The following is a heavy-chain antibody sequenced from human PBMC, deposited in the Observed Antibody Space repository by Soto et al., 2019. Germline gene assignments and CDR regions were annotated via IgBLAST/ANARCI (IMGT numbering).Heavy chain of an antibody. J-gene: IGHJ4*02. CDR1: GFTFSSYA. CDR2: ISGSGGGT. V-gene: IGHV3-23*01. D-gene: IGHD6-6*01. CDR3: AKTEAARPNIYLDS. Sequence: GGSLRLSCAATGFTFSSYAMSWVRQAPGKGLEWVSVISGSGGGTCYADSVKGRFTISRDKSKNTLYLQMNSLRVEDTAVFYCAKTEAARPNIYLDSRGQGTLVTVS.